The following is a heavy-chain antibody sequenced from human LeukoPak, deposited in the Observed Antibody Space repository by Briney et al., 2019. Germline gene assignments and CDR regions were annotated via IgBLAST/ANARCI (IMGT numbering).Heavy chain of an antibody. Sequence: GGSLRLSCAASGFTFSSYAMNWVRQAPGKGLGWVSYISTSGSSIYYADSVKGRFTMSRDNAKNSLFLEMNSLGAEDTAVYYCARDRSGWYYFDYWGQGVLVTVSS. CDR1: GFTFSSYA. J-gene: IGHJ4*02. CDR2: ISTSGSSI. D-gene: IGHD6-19*01. CDR3: ARDRSGWYYFDY. V-gene: IGHV3-48*03.